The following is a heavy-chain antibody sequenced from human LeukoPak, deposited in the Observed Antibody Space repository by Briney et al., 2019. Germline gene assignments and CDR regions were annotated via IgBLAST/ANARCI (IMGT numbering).Heavy chain of an antibody. CDR2: INPIGGSR. J-gene: IGHJ4*02. CDR1: GYTFTIYY. V-gene: IGHV1-46*01. CDR3: ARDDTGDFDH. D-gene: IGHD3-10*01. Sequence: GASVKVSFKASGYTFTIYYMHWVRQAPGQGIEWMGTINPIGGSRSYAQKFQGRVTMTRDTSTSTVYMELSSLRSEDTAVYYCARDDTGDFDHWGQGTLVTVSS.